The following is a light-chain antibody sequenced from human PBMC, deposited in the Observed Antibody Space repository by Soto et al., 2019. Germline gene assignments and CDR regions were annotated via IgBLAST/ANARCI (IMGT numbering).Light chain of an antibody. CDR1: SSDVGSYNL. V-gene: IGLV2-23*02. J-gene: IGLJ1*01. Sequence: QSVLTPPASVSGSPGQSITISCTGTSSDVGSYNLVSWYQQHPGKAPKLMIYEVNKRPSGVSNRFSGSKSGNTASLTISGLQAEDEADYYCCSYARSSTLYVFGSGTKVTVL. CDR2: EVN. CDR3: CSYARSSTLYV.